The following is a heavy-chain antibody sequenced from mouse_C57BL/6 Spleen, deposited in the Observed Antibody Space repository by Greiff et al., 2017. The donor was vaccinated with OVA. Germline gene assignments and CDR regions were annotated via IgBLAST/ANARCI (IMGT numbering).Heavy chain of an antibody. Sequence: QVQLQQSGTELVKPGASVKLSCEASGYTFTSYWMHWVKQRPGQGLEWIGNINPSNGGTNYNEKFKSKATLPLDKYNSTAYMQLISLPSVDSSVYYCAYAAPSAMDYWGQGTSVTVSS. D-gene: IGHD6-5*01. CDR1: GYTFTSYW. CDR3: AYAAPSAMDY. J-gene: IGHJ4*01. CDR2: INPSNGGT. V-gene: IGHV1-53*01.